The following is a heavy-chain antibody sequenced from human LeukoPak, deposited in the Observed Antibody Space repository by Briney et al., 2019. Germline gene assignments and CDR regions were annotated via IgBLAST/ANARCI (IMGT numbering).Heavy chain of an antibody. J-gene: IGHJ4*02. CDR1: GGSISSSSYY. CDR2: IYYSGST. CDR3: ARNNGYYGSGKFFDY. D-gene: IGHD3-10*01. V-gene: IGHV4-39*07. Sequence: SETLPLTCTVSGGSISSSSYYWGWIRQPPGKGLEWIGSIYYSGSTYYNPSLKSRVTISVDTSKNQFSLKLSSVTAADTAVYYCARNNGYYGSGKFFDYWGQGTLVTVSS.